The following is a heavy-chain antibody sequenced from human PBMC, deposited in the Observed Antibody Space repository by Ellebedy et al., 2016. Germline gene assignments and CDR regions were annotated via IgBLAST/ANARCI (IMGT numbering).Heavy chain of an antibody. J-gene: IGHJ3*02. CDR1: GGTFSRYA. V-gene: IGHV1-69*13. D-gene: IGHD6-13*01. CDR2: IIPLFGTT. CDR3: AREPHSSPSLGGAFDI. Sequence: SVKVSXXASGGTFSRYAISWVRQAPGQGLEWMGGIIPLFGTTNYAQKFQGRVTITADESTNTAYMGLSSLRSEDTAVYYCAREPHSSPSLGGAFDIWGQGTMVTVSS.